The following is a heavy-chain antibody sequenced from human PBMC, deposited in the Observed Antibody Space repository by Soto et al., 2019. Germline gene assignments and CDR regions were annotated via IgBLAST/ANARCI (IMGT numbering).Heavy chain of an antibody. V-gene: IGHV4-34*01. J-gene: IGHJ4*02. CDR3: APYFKSLFFDY. CDR1: GGSFSGYD. CDR2: INHSGSS. Sequence: PSETLSLTCAVYGGSFSGYDWTWIRQPPGTGLEWIGEINHSGSSNYNPSLKSRVTISVDTSKNQFSLKLTSVTAADTAVYYCAPYFKSLFFDYWGQGTLVTVSS. D-gene: IGHD3-10*01.